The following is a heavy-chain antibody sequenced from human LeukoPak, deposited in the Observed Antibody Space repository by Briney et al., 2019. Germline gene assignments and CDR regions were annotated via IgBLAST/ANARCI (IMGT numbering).Heavy chain of an antibody. J-gene: IGHJ4*02. CDR2: IYSGGSS. V-gene: IGHV3-53*01. CDR3: ARWHTSGHNYYYDY. D-gene: IGHD3-22*01. Sequence: PGGSPRLSCAASGFTVSSNYMSWVRQAPGKGLEWVSVIYSGGSSYYADSVKGRFTISRDNSKNTVYLQMNGLRVEDTAVYYCARWHTSGHNYYYDYWGQGTLVTVSS. CDR1: GFTVSSNY.